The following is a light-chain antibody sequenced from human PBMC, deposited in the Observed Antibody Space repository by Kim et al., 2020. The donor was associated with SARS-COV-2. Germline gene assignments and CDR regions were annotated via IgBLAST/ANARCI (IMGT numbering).Light chain of an antibody. Sequence: EIVLTQSPGTLSLSPGERATLSCRASQSVISNYLAWYQQKPGQAPRLLIYITSTRASGIPDRFSGSGSGTDFTLTISKLEPEDFAVYYCQQYRSIPSTFGQGTRLEIK. J-gene: IGKJ5*01. CDR1: QSVISNY. CDR2: ITS. CDR3: QQYRSIPST. V-gene: IGKV3-20*01.